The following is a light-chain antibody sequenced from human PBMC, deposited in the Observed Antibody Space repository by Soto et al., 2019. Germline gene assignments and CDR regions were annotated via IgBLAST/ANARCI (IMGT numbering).Light chain of an antibody. J-gene: IGKJ1*01. CDR3: MQPLQSWT. Sequence: DIEMTQSPLSLPVTPGEPDSISCRSSQSLLHSNGYNYFDWYLQKPGQSPQLLIYLGSNRASGVPDRFSGSGSGTDFTLKISRVEGEDVGVYYFMQPLQSWTFGQGTKVDI. V-gene: IGKV2-28*01. CDR2: LGS. CDR1: QSLLHSNGYNY.